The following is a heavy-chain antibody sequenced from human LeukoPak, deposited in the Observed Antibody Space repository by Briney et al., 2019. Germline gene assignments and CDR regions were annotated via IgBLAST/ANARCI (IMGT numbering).Heavy chain of an antibody. CDR1: GYTFTGYY. CDR3: ARARRYYDSSGYPQFYFDY. J-gene: IGHJ4*02. CDR2: INPNSGGT. V-gene: IGHV1-2*02. D-gene: IGHD3-22*01. Sequence: ASVKVSCKASGYTFTGYYMHWVRQAPGQGLEWMGWINPNSGGTNYAQKFQGRVTMTRDTSISTAYMELSRLRSDDTAVYYCARARRYYDSSGYPQFYFDYWGQGTLVTVSS.